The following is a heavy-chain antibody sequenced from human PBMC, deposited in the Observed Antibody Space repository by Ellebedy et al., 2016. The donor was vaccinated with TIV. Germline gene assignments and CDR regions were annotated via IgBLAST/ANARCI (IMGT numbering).Heavy chain of an antibody. Sequence: AASVKVSCKASGYTFTTYGISWVRQAPGQGLEWMGWISAYGDTNYAQKLQGRVTMTTDTSTSTAYMELTSLRSDETAVYYCAIDLNYYDSTTADAFDIWGQGTMVTVSS. D-gene: IGHD3-22*01. CDR3: AIDLNYYDSTTADAFDI. CDR1: GYTFTTYG. J-gene: IGHJ3*02. V-gene: IGHV1-18*04. CDR2: ISAYGDT.